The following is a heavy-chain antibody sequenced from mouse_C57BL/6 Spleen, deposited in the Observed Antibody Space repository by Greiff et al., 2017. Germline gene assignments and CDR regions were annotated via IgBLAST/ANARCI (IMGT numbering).Heavy chain of an antibody. D-gene: IGHD2-1*01. V-gene: IGHV1-80*01. CDR3: AREDGNYVWYFDV. Sequence: VQLQQSGAELVKPGASVKISCKASGYAFSSYWMNWVKQRPGKGLEWIGQIYPGDGDTNSNGKFKGKATLTADKSSSTAYMQLSSLTSEDSAVYFCAREDGNYVWYFDVWGTGTTVTVSS. CDR2: IYPGDGDT. CDR1: GYAFSSYW. J-gene: IGHJ1*03.